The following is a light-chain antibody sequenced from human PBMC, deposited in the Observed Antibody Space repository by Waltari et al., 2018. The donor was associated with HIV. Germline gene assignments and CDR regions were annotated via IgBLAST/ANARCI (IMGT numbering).Light chain of an antibody. CDR2: AAS. CDR3: QQSKTFPLD. Sequence: DIQMTQSPSFVSAFVGDRVTITCRASQDLARWLAWYQQKPGEAPKLLIYAASSLHSGVPSRFSGNGSGTDFTLTISSLQPADSAIYYCQQSKTFPLDFGQGTKVEI. CDR1: QDLARW. V-gene: IGKV1-12*01. J-gene: IGKJ2*01.